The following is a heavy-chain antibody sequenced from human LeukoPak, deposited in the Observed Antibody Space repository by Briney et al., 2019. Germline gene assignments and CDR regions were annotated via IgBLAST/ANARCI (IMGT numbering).Heavy chain of an antibody. CDR1: GFTFSSYE. CDR2: ISSSSYI. D-gene: IGHD3-10*01. CDR3: ARVGYGSGSYYSDY. Sequence: PGGSLRLSCAASGFTFSSYEMNWVRQAPGKGLEWVSYISSSSYIYYADSVKGRFTISRDNAKNSLYLQMNSLRAEDTAVYYCARVGYGSGSYYSDYWGQGTLVTVSS. J-gene: IGHJ4*02. V-gene: IGHV3-21*05.